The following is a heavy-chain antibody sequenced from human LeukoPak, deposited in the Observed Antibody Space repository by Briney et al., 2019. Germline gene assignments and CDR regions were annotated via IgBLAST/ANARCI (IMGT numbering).Heavy chain of an antibody. Sequence: GGSLRLSCAASGFTFSSYSMNWVRQAPGKGLEWVSYISSSSSTIYYADSVKGRFTISRDNAKNSLYLQMNSLRAEDTAVYYCASTPYTIVRGVTPGWFDPWGQGTLVTVSS. D-gene: IGHD3-10*01. J-gene: IGHJ5*02. V-gene: IGHV3-48*04. CDR2: ISSSSSTI. CDR1: GFTFSSYS. CDR3: ASTPYTIVRGVTPGWFDP.